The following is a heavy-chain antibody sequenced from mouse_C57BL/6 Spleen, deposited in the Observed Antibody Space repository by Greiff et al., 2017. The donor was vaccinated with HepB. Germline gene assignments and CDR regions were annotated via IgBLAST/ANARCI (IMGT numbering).Heavy chain of an antibody. Sequence: EVQGVESGGGLVQPGGSLKLSCAASGFTFSDYGMAWVRQAPRKGLEWVAFISSLTYSIYYAATLTGRFTISGENAKKTLFLEISSLRAEDTAMYYCARHFDGYFDYWGQGTTLTVSS. V-gene: IGHV5-15*01. CDR2: ISSLTYSI. CDR3: ARHFDGYFDY. D-gene: IGHD2-3*01. CDR1: GFTFSDYG. J-gene: IGHJ2*01.